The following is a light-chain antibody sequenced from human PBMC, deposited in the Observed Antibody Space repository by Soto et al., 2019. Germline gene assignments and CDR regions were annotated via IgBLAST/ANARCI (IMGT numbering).Light chain of an antibody. V-gene: IGLV2-14*01. CDR3: SSYRGGSALGV. CDR1: SSDVGGYNY. J-gene: IGLJ1*01. Sequence: QSALTQPASVSGSPGQSITISCTGTSSDVGGYNYVSWYQQHPGKAPKLVIFEVNNRPSGVSNRFSGSKSGNTASLTISGRQAEDEADYYCSSYRGGSALGVFGTGTKVTVL. CDR2: EVN.